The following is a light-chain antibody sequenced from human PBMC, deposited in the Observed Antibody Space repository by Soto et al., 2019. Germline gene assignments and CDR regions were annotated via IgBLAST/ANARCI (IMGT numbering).Light chain of an antibody. J-gene: IGKJ1*01. CDR2: KAS. CDR1: QSISSW. V-gene: IGKV1-5*03. CDR3: QQYNSYPWT. Sequence: DIQMTQSPSTLSAPVGDRVTITCRASQSISSWLAWYQQKPGKAPKLLIYKASILESGVPSRFSGSGSGTEFTLTISSLQPDDFATYYCQQYNSYPWTFGQGTKVEIK.